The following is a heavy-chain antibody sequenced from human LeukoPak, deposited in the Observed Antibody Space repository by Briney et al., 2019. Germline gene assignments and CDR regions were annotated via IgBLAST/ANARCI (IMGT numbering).Heavy chain of an antibody. CDR1: GYSFTSYH. Sequence: PGASVTVSCKASGYSFTSYHMHWVRQAPGQGLEWMGIINPSGGSTTYAQKFQGRFTMTRDRLTSTVYMELSSLRSEDTAVYYCARSITIFGVATLGYWGQGTLVTVSS. V-gene: IGHV1-46*01. CDR3: ARSITIFGVATLGY. CDR2: INPSGGST. J-gene: IGHJ4*02. D-gene: IGHD3-3*01.